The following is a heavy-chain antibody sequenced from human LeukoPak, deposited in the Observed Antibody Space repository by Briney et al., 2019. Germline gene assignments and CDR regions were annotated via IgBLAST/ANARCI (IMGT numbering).Heavy chain of an antibody. Sequence: SETLSLTCTVSGGSISSSSYYWGWIRQPPGKGLEWIGSIYYSGSTYYNPSLKSRVTISVDTSKNQFSLKLSSVTAADTAVYYCARGDYDFWSGYYSEPTPAEYFQHWGQGTLVTVSS. D-gene: IGHD3-3*01. CDR1: GGSISSSSYY. J-gene: IGHJ1*01. CDR3: ARGDYDFWSGYYSEPTPAEYFQH. V-gene: IGHV4-39*07. CDR2: IYYSGST.